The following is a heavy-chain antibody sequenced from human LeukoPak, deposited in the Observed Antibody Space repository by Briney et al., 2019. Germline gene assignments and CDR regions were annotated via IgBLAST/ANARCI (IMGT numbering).Heavy chain of an antibody. CDR2: IIPIFGTA. V-gene: IGHV1-69*13. J-gene: IGHJ4*02. Sequence: SVKVSCKASSYIFINYAISWVRQAPGQGLEWMGGIIPIFGTANYAQKFQGRVTITADESTSTAYMELSSLRSEDTAVYYCARVRSSGYYDYWGQGTLVTVSS. CDR3: ARVRSSGYYDY. CDR1: SYIFINYA. D-gene: IGHD3-22*01.